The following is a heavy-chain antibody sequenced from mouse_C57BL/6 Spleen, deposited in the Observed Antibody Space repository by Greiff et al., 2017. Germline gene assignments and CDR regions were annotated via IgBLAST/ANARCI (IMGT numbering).Heavy chain of an antibody. CDR1: GYTFTSYG. D-gene: IGHD2-3*01. Sequence: VQRVESGAELARPGASVKLSCKASGYTFTSYGISWVKQRTGQGLEWIGEIYPRSGNTYYNEKFKGKATLTADKSSSTAYMELRSLTSEDSAVYFCARREDDGGYWGQGTTLTVSS. CDR2: IYPRSGNT. CDR3: ARREDDGGY. V-gene: IGHV1-81*01. J-gene: IGHJ2*01.